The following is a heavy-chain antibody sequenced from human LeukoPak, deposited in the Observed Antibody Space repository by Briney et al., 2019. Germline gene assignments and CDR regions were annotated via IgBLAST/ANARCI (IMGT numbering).Heavy chain of an antibody. CDR1: GGSFSGYY. CDR3: ARGATNWGYDY. J-gene: IGHJ4*02. V-gene: IGHV4-34*01. D-gene: IGHD7-27*01. Sequence: PSETLSLTCAVYGGSFSGYYWSWIRQPPGKGLEWIGEINHSGSTNYNPSLKSRVTISVDTSKNQFSLKLSSVTAADTAVYYCARGATNWGYDYWGQGTLVTVSS. CDR2: INHSGST.